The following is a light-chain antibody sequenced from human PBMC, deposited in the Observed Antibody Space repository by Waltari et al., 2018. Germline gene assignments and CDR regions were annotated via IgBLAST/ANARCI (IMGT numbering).Light chain of an antibody. CDR1: GSNIGSNY. CDR3: QACYHSLTAVL. J-gene: IGLJ2*01. CDR2: DST. V-gene: IGLV1-51*01. Sequence: QSVLTQPPSVSAAPGQMVTISCSGSGSNIGSNYVSWYQQFPGTAPKLLIFDSTVRHSVFPVLCSAPNSCWSASLAITGLQTGDESDYYCQACYHSLTAVLFGVGTKVAVL.